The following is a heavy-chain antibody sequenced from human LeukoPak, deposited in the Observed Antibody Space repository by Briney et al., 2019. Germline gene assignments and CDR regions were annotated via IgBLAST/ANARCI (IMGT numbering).Heavy chain of an antibody. V-gene: IGHV1-2*02. J-gene: IGHJ4*02. CDR3: AQVSPHYYGPGSLDY. CDR1: GYTFTGYY. CDR2: INPNGGGT. D-gene: IGHD3-10*01. Sequence: EASVKVSCKPSGYTFTGYYMHGGRQAPGQGVGWMVWINPNGGGTNYAQKSRGRGTITRDTTISTAYMELSRLRPDDTAVYYCAQVSPHYYGPGSLDYWGQGTLVTVSS.